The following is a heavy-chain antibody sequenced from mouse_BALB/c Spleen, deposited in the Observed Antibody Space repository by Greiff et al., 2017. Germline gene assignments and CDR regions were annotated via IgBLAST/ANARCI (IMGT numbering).Heavy chain of an antibody. Sequence: EVQRVESGGDLVKPGGSLKLSCAASGFTFSSYGMSWVRQTPDKRLEWVATISSGGSYTYYPDSVKGRFTISRDNAKNTLYLQMSSLKSEDTAMYYCARQGLRGNYFDYWGQGTTLTVSS. J-gene: IGHJ2*01. V-gene: IGHV5-6*01. CDR1: GFTFSSYG. CDR3: ARQGLRGNYFDY. D-gene: IGHD2-4*01. CDR2: ISSGGSYT.